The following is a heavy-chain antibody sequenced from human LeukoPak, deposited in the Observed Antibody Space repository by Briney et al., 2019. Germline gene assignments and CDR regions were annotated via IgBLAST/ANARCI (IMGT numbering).Heavy chain of an antibody. CDR2: IIPIFGTA. D-gene: IGHD4-11*01. CDR3: ARVGTTGATADN. CDR1: GGTFSSYA. V-gene: IGHV1-69*13. J-gene: IGHJ4*02. Sequence: ASVKVSCKASGGTFSSYAISWVRQAPGQGLEWMGGIIPIFGTANYAQKFQGRVTITADESTSTAYMELSSLRSEDTAVYFCARVGTTGATADNWGQGTLVTVSS.